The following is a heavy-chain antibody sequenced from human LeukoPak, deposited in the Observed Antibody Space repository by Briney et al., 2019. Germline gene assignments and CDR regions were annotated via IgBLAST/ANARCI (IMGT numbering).Heavy chain of an antibody. J-gene: IGHJ4*02. CDR3: ARDYDYGDYPGY. CDR2: INWNGGRT. CDR1: GFTFSNYW. Sequence: GGSLRLSCIASGFTFSNYWMSWVRQAPGKGLEWVSGINWNGGRTGYADSVKGRFTISRDNAKNSLYLQMNSLRAEDTALYYCARDYDYGDYPGYWGQGTLVTVSS. V-gene: IGHV3-20*04. D-gene: IGHD4-17*01.